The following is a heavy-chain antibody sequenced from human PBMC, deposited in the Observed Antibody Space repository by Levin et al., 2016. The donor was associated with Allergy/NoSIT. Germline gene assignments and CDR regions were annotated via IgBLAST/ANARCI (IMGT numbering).Heavy chain of an antibody. CDR3: MKDQVRA. J-gene: IGHJ5*02. V-gene: IGHV3-30*02. CDR2: IYNDGREE. Sequence: GGSLRLSCAASGFRFSDYGFHWVRQAPGEGLEWVAFIYNDGREEFYGYSVEGRFTISRDNSKNTVYLEMSSLREEDTAVYYCMKDQVRAWGQGTLVTVSS. CDR1: GFRFSDYG.